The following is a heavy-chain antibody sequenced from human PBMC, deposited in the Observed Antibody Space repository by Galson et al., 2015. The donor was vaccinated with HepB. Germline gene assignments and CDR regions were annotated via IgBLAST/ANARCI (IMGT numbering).Heavy chain of an antibody. CDR1: GYTFTSSA. D-gene: IGHD1-7*01. J-gene: IGHJ4*02. CDR3: AADYNWNYNFDY. Sequence: SVKVSCKASGYTFTSSAVQWVRQARGQRLEWIGWIVVGSGNTNYAQKFQERVTITRDMSTSTAYMELSSLRSEDTAVYYCAADYNWNYNFDYWGQGALVTVSS. CDR2: IVVGSGNT. V-gene: IGHV1-58*01.